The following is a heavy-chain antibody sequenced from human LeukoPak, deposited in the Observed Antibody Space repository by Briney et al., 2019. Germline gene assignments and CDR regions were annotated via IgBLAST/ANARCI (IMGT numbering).Heavy chain of an antibody. CDR2: ISSDGSNK. J-gene: IGHJ4*02. V-gene: IGHV3-30*04. D-gene: IGHD7-27*01. Sequence: GGSLRLSCAASGFTFSSFAMHWVRQAPGKGLEWVAFISSDGSNKYYADSLKGRFTISRDNSKNTLYLQMNILRAEDTTLYYCVRDGDWGFGSYFDYWGQGTLVTVSS. CDR3: VRDGDWGFGSYFDY. CDR1: GFTFSSFA.